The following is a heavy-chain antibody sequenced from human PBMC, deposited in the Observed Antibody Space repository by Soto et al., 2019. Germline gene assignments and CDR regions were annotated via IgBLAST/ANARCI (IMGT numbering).Heavy chain of an antibody. CDR2: IIPMLGTA. Sequence: QVQLVQSGAEVKKPGSSVKVSCKASGSTFSSYAITWVRQAPEEGLEWMGGIIPMLGTANYAQRFQGRVTISADESTSTAYMELISLRSEDTAVYYCATSRSYSSSWYGRYFDYWGQGTLVTVSS. CDR1: GSTFSSYA. CDR3: ATSRSYSSSWYGRYFDY. V-gene: IGHV1-69*01. J-gene: IGHJ4*02. D-gene: IGHD6-13*01.